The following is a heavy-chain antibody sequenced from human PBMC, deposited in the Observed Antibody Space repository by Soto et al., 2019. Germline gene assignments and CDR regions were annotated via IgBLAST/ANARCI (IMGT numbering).Heavy chain of an antibody. V-gene: IGHV3-33*01. CDR2: IWYDGSNK. J-gene: IGHJ3*02. Sequence: QVQLVESGGGVVQPGRSLRLSCVASGFTFSSYGMHWVRQAPGKGLEWVAVIWYDGSNKYYGDSVKGRFTISRDNSKNTLYLQMNSLTADDTAVYYCLATSDDAFDIWGQGTMVTVSS. D-gene: IGHD6-6*01. CDR1: GFTFSSYG. CDR3: LATSDDAFDI.